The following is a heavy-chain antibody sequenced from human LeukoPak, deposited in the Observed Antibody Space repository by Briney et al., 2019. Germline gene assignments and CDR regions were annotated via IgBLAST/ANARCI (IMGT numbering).Heavy chain of an antibody. CDR1: GGSINTYY. CDR3: ARVRKYTYGADFDY. D-gene: IGHD5-18*01. V-gene: IGHV4-4*07. CDR2: FFTSESA. J-gene: IGHJ4*02. Sequence: SETLSLTCTVSGGSINTYYWSWVRQPAGKGLEWIGRFFTSESANYNPSLKSRVTMSVDASKNQFSLKLSSVTAADTAVYYCARVRKYTYGADFDYWGQGTLVTVSS.